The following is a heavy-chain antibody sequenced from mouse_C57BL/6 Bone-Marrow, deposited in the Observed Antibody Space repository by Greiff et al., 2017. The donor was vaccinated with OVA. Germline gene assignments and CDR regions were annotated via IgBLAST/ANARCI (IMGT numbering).Heavy chain of an antibody. V-gene: IGHV1-62-3*01. Sequence: VKLVESGAELVKPGASVKLSSKASGYTFTSYWMHWVQQTPGRGLEWIGSIDPSSGGTKYNEKFKGKATLTVDKPSSTDYMQLSSLTSEDAAVDYCASVYGSSYAWFAYWGQGTLVTVSA. CDR3: ASVYGSSYAWFAY. CDR1: GYTFTSYW. CDR2: IDPSSGGT. D-gene: IGHD1-1*01. J-gene: IGHJ3*01.